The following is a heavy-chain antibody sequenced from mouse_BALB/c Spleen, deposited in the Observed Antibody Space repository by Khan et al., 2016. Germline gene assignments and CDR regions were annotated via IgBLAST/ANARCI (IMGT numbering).Heavy chain of an antibody. CDR1: GFNIKDTY. CDR2: IDPANGNT. J-gene: IGHJ2*01. CDR3: ASDYFDY. Sequence: VQLKESGAELVKPGASVKLSCTASGFNIKDTYMHWVKQRPEQGLEWIGRIDPANGNTKYDPKFQGKATITADTSSNTAYLQLSSLTSEDPAVYYCASDYFDYWGQGTTLTVPS. V-gene: IGHV14-3*02.